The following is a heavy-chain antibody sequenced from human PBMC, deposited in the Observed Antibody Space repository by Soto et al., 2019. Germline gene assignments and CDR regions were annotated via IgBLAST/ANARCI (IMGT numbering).Heavy chain of an antibody. CDR2: INAGNGNT. Sequence: ASVKVSCKASGYTFTSYAMHWVRQAPGQRLEWMGWINAGNGNTKYSQKFQGRVTITRDTSASTAYMELSSLRSEDTAVYYCARADYDFWSGSFSYGMDVWGQGTTVTVSS. CDR3: ARADYDFWSGSFSYGMDV. CDR1: GYTFTSYA. V-gene: IGHV1-3*01. J-gene: IGHJ6*02. D-gene: IGHD3-3*01.